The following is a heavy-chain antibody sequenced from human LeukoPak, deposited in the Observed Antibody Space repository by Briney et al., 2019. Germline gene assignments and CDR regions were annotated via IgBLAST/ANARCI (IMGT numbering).Heavy chain of an antibody. V-gene: IGHV1-2*02. J-gene: IGHJ3*02. CDR3: ASPHLGYCSGGSCYSGGFDI. CDR1: GYTFTGYY. CDR2: INPNSGGT. Sequence: GASVKVSCKASGYTFTGYYMHWVRQAPGQGLEWMGWINPNSGGTNYAQKFQGRVTMTRDTSISTAYMELSRLRSDDTAVYYCASPHLGYCSGGSCYSGGFDIWGQGTMVTVSS. D-gene: IGHD2-15*01.